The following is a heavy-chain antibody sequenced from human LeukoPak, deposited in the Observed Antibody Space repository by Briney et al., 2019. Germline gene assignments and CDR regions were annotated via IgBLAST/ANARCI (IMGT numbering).Heavy chain of an antibody. D-gene: IGHD2-2*01. V-gene: IGHV3-48*01. CDR2: ISSSSTTI. CDR3: AREGPCGGSCYVY. Sequence: PGGPLRLSCAASGVIFSGYSFYWVRQAPGKGLEWVSYISSSSTTIYYADSVKGRFTISRDNAKNSLYLQMNSLRAEDTAVYYCAREGPCGGSCYVYWGQGTLVTVSS. J-gene: IGHJ4*02. CDR1: GVIFSGYS.